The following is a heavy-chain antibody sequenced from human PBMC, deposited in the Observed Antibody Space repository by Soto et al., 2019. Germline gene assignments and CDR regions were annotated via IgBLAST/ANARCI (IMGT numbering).Heavy chain of an antibody. CDR3: ARWGDERRIDY. V-gene: IGHV3-33*01. CDR1: GFTFSSHD. CDR2: IWYDGSNK. Sequence: QVQLVESGGGVVQPGRSLRLSCGASGFTFSSHDMHWVRQAPGKGLEWVAVIWYDGSNKYYADSVRGRFTISRDNSKNTLHLQMNSLRAEDTAVYYCARWGDERRIDYWGQGILVTVSS. J-gene: IGHJ4*02. D-gene: IGHD3-16*01.